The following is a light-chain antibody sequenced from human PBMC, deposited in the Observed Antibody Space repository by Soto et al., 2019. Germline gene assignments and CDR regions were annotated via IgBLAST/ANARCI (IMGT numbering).Light chain of an antibody. J-gene: IGKJ1*01. Sequence: DIQMTQSPSTLSASVGDTVTITCRASQSISNWLAWYQQKPGKAPKPLIYDASSLDSGVPSRFSGSGSGTEFTLTISSLQPDDFATYYCQQYNSFSGTFGQGTKVDIK. CDR1: QSISNW. CDR2: DAS. CDR3: QQYNSFSGT. V-gene: IGKV1-5*01.